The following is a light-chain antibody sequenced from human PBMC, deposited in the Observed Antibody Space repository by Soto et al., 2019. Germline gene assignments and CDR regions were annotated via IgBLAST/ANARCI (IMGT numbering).Light chain of an antibody. CDR1: SGHSSYA. V-gene: IGLV4-69*01. CDR3: QTWGTGMPHVV. Sequence: QLVLTQSPSASASLGASVKLTCTLSSGHSSYAIAWHQQQPEKGPRYLMKLNSDGSHSKGDGIPDRFSGSSSGAERYLTISSRQSEDEADYYCQTWGTGMPHVVFGGGTKLTVL. CDR2: LNSDGSH. J-gene: IGLJ2*01.